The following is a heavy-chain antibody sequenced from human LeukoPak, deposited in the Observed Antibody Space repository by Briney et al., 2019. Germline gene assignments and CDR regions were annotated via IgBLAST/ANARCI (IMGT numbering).Heavy chain of an antibody. CDR1: GFTFSSYA. CDR2: ISGSGGST. J-gene: IGHJ6*02. D-gene: IGHD2-15*01. Sequence: GGSLRLSRAASGFTFSSYAMSWVRQAPGKGLEWVSAISGSGGSTYYADSVKGRFTISRDNSKNTLYLQMNSLRAEDTAVYYCAKDRRVVPGGDVWGQGTTVTVSS. V-gene: IGHV3-23*01. CDR3: AKDRRVVPGGDV.